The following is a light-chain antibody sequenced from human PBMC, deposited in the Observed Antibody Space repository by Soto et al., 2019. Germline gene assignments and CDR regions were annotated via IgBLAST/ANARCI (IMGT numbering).Light chain of an antibody. CDR1: PSVSSY. CDR3: QQRSNWTPIT. Sequence: EIVLTQSPATLSLSPGEIATLSCRASPSVSSYFAWYQHKPGQAPRLLIYDASNRATGIPARFSGSGSGTDFTLTISSLEPADFAVYYCQQRSNWTPITFGQGTRLEIK. J-gene: IGKJ5*01. CDR2: DAS. V-gene: IGKV3-11*01.